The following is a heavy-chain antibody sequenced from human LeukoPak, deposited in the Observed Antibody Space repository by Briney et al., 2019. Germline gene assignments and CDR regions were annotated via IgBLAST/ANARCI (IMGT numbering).Heavy chain of an antibody. D-gene: IGHD5-12*01. V-gene: IGHV3-33*01. CDR1: GFTFSSYG. CDR3: ARDRGSGYDYWFDP. Sequence: GGSLRLSCAASGFTFSSYGVHWVRQAPGKGLEWVAVIWYDGSNKYYADSVKGRFTISRDNSKNTLYLQMNSLRAEDTAVYYCARDRGSGYDYWFDPWGQGTLVTVSS. CDR2: IWYDGSNK. J-gene: IGHJ5*02.